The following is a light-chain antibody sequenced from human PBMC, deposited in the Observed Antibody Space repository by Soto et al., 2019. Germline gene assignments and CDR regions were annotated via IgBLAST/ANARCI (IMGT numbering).Light chain of an antibody. V-gene: IGKV1-39*01. CDR3: QQSYSTSIT. Sequence: DIQMTQSPSSLAASVGDRVTIACRASQSVSNYLNWYQQKPGKPPRLLIYTVSSLQNGVSSRFSGSGSGTDFTLTISSLQPEDFATYYCQQSYSTSITFGQGTRLEIK. CDR2: TVS. CDR1: QSVSNY. J-gene: IGKJ5*01.